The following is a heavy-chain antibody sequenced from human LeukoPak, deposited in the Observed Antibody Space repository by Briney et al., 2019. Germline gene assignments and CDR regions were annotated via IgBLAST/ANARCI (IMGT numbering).Heavy chain of an antibody. Sequence: GGSLRLSCAASGFTFSSYAMSWVRQAPGKGREWVSAISGSGGSTYYADSVKGRFTISRDNSKNTLYLQMTSLRAEDTAVYYCAKDVGIDSGSYFYYWGQGTLVTVSS. J-gene: IGHJ4*02. V-gene: IGHV3-23*01. CDR1: GFTFSSYA. CDR2: ISGSGGST. D-gene: IGHD1-26*01. CDR3: AKDVGIDSGSYFYY.